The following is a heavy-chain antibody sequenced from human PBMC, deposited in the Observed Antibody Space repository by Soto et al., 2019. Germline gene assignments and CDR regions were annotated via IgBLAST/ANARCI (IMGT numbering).Heavy chain of an antibody. CDR1: GGSISSDGDYYR. CDR3: ARVRENYFDS. V-gene: IGHV4-31*03. J-gene: IGHJ4*02. Sequence: QMQLQESGPGLVSPSQTLSLTCTVSGGSISSDGDYYRWSWIRQHPGKGLEWIGDIYDSGSTYYHPSLESRVTVSVDTSKNQCSLKRSSLTAADPAVYYCARVRENYFDSWGQGILVTVSS. CDR2: IYDSGST.